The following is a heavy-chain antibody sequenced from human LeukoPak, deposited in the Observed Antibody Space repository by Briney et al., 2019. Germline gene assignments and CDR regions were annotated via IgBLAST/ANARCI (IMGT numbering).Heavy chain of an antibody. CDR1: GYTFTSYY. D-gene: IGHD2-2*01. Sequence: ASVKVSCKASGYTFTSYYMHWVRQAPGQGLEWMGIINPSGGSTSYAQKFQGRVTMTRDTSTSTVYMELRSLRSDDTAVYYCARVSGLGGYCSSTSCSEESFDYWGQGTLVTVSS. CDR3: ARVSGLGGYCSSTSCSEESFDY. J-gene: IGHJ4*02. V-gene: IGHV1-46*01. CDR2: INPSGGST.